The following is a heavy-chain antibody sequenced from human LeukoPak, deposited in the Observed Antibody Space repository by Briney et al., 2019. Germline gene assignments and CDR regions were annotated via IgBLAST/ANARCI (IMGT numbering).Heavy chain of an antibody. V-gene: IGHV3-23*01. Sequence: QPGGTLRLSCAASGFTFSSYGMSWVRQAPGKGLEWVSAISGSGGSTYYADSVKGRFTISRDNSKNTLYLQMNSLRAEDTAVYYCAKLVTVTTSNFDYWGQGTLVTVSS. CDR2: ISGSGGST. D-gene: IGHD4-17*01. CDR1: GFTFSSYG. CDR3: AKLVTVTTSNFDY. J-gene: IGHJ4*02.